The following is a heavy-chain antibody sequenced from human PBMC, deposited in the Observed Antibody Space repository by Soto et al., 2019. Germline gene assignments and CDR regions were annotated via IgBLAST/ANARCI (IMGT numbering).Heavy chain of an antibody. CDR1: GATFNFYS. V-gene: IGHV1-69*02. CDR3: ATSYGSGYRAFDS. D-gene: IGHD3-10*01. J-gene: IGHJ4*02. CDR2: INPILSMS. Sequence: QVQLVQSGADVQRHGSSVRVSCKASGATFNFYSINWVRQAPGLGLQWMGRINPILSMSSYAPRFQGRVTMTADKSTSTAYMELSSLRSEDTAMYYCATSYGSGYRAFDSWGQGALVTVSS.